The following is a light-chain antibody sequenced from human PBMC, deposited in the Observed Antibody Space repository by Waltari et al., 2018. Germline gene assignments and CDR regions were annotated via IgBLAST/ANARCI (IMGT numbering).Light chain of an antibody. Sequence: AIQLTQSPSFLSASVGDTVTINCRASQGISSGLAWYQQKAGKPPQLLIYDTSSLISGVPSRLSGSGSGTDFTLTISSLQSEDFATYYCQQVSTYPFYTFGQGTKL. J-gene: IGKJ2*01. CDR1: QGISSG. CDR3: QQVSTYPFYT. CDR2: DTS. V-gene: IGKV1-13*02.